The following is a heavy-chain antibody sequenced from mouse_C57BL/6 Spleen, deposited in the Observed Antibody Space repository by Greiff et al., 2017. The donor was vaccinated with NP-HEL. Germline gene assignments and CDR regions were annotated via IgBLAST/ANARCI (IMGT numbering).Heavy chain of an antibody. CDR1: GYTFTSYW. J-gene: IGHJ4*01. CDR2: IDPSDSYT. D-gene: IGHD1-1*01. V-gene: IGHV1-50*01. CDR3: ASYYYGNYAMDY. Sequence: VQLQQPGAELVKPGASVKLSCKASGYTFTSYWMQWVKQRPGQGLEWIGEIDPSDSYTNYNQKFKGKATLTVDTSSSTAYMQLSSLTSEDSAVYYCASYYYGNYAMDYWGQGTSVTVSS.